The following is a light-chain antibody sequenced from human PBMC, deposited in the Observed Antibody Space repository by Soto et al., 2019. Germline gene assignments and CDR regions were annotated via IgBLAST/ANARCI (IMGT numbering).Light chain of an antibody. V-gene: IGLV1-40*01. J-gene: IGLJ2*01. Sequence: QSVLTQPPSVSGAPGQRVTISCTGGWSNIGAGYEVHWYQHLPGTAPKLLIYGVTNRPSGVPDRFSGSILGNRAALTITGAQADDESDYYCVLYMRSGISVFGGGTQLTVL. CDR3: VLYMRSGISV. CDR2: GVT. CDR1: WSNIGAGYE.